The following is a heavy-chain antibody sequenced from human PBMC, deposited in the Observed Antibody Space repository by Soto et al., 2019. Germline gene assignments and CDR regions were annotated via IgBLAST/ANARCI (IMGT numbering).Heavy chain of an antibody. D-gene: IGHD5-18*01. J-gene: IGHJ4*02. CDR3: AKIPPGYSYGYFYFDY. V-gene: IGHV3-23*01. Sequence: GGSLRLSCAASGFTFSSYAMSWVRQAPGKGLEWVSAISGSGGSTYYADSVKGRFTISRDNSKNTLYLKMNSLRAEDTALYYCAKIPPGYSYGYFYFDYWGQGTLVTVSS. CDR2: ISGSGGST. CDR1: GFTFSSYA.